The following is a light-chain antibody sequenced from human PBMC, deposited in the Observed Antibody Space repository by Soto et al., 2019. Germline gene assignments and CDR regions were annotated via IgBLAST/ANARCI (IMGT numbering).Light chain of an antibody. V-gene: IGKV3-15*01. CDR2: GAS. Sequence: EIVMTQSPANLSVSPGERVTLSCRASQSVSRSLAWFQQKPGQSPRLLIYGASARATGIPARFTGSGSGTEFTLTISSLQSEDFAVYYCQQYINWPPMFTFGQWTKLEIK. CDR3: QQYINWPPMFT. J-gene: IGKJ2*01. CDR1: QSVSRS.